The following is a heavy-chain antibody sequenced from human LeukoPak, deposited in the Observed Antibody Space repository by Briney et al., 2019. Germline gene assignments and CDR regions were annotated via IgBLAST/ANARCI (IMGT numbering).Heavy chain of an antibody. CDR1: GGTFSSYA. J-gene: IGHJ4*02. Sequence: GSSVKLSCKASGGTFSSYAISWVRQAPGQGLEWMGGIIPIFGTANSAQKFQGRVTITTYESTSTAHMALSSPSSEDTAVYYSTTTRGYSYGYYFDYWGQGTLVTVSS. D-gene: IGHD5-18*01. CDR3: TTTRGYSYGYYFDY. CDR2: IIPIFGTA. V-gene: IGHV1-69*05.